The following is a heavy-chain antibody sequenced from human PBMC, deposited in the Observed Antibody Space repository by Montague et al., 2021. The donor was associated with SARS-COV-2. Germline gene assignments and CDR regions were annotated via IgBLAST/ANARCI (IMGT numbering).Heavy chain of an antibody. CDR2: ISTSSSNI. J-gene: IGHJ4*02. D-gene: IGHD3-10*01. CDR1: GFTFSSFN. V-gene: IGHV3-48*02. Sequence: SRRLSRAASGFTFSSFNMNWVRQAPGKGLEWVSFISTSSSNIYYADSVRGRFTISRDKAKNSLYLQMNSLRDEDTAVYYCARERGDYGADGGFDFWGQGTLVTVSS. CDR3: ARERGDYGADGGFDF.